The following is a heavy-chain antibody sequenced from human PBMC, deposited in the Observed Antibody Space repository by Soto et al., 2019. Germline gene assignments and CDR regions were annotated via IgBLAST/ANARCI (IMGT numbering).Heavy chain of an antibody. J-gene: IGHJ4*02. Sequence: ASVKVSCKTSGYNFLNYGMSWVRQAPGQGPEWMGWISVYHGNTIYAQNFQGRVTMTTDTSTSTAYMELTSRRSEDTAVFFCARHPALRGVPACFWGQGTQVTVSS. CDR3: ARHPALRGVPACF. D-gene: IGHD3-10*01. CDR1: GYNFLNYG. V-gene: IGHV1-18*04. CDR2: ISVYHGNT.